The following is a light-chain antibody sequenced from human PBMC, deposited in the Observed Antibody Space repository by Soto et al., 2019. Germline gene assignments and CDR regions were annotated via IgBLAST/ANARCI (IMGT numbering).Light chain of an antibody. CDR2: AAS. CDR3: QLYGGSHMFS. Sequence: EIVLTQSPGTLSLSPGEGGTLSCRASQSISSSYLAWYQQKPGQSPRLLIYAASSRATGIPDRFSGSGAGTDFTLTISRLEPEDFAVYLCQLYGGSHMFSFGQGTKLEIK. CDR1: QSISSSY. V-gene: IGKV3-20*01. J-gene: IGKJ2*01.